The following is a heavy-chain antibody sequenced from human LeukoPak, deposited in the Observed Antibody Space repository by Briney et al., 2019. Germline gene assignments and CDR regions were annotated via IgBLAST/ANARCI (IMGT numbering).Heavy chain of an antibody. J-gene: IGHJ4*02. Sequence: PSETLSLTCTVSGGSISSYYWSWIRQPPGKGLEWIGYIYYSGSTNYNPSLKSRVTISVDTSKNQFSLKLSSVTAADTAVYYCARHAQGYCTNGVCPGGYFDYWGQGTLVTVSS. V-gene: IGHV4-59*08. D-gene: IGHD2-8*01. CDR3: ARHAQGYCTNGVCPGGYFDY. CDR1: GGSISSYY. CDR2: IYYSGST.